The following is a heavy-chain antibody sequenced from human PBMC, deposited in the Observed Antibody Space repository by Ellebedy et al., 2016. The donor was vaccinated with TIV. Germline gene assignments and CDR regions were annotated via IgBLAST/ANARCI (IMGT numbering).Heavy chain of an antibody. CDR2: VYYSGST. CDR3: AREDYYFDN. J-gene: IGHJ4*02. Sequence: MPSETLSLTCTVSGDSFSTYYWSWLRQPPGRGLEWIGYVYYSGSTNYNPSLKSRVTISIDTSKSHFSLRLTSVTAADPAVYYCAREDYYFDNWGQGTLVTVSS. CDR1: GDSFSTYY. V-gene: IGHV4-59*01.